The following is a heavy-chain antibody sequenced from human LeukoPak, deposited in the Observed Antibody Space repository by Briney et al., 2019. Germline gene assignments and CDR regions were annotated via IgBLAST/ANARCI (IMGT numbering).Heavy chain of an antibody. D-gene: IGHD3-10*01. CDR2: ISAYNGNT. Sequence: ASVKVSCKASGYTFTSYGISWVRQAPGQGLEWMGWISAYNGNTNYAQKLQGRVTMTTDTSTSTAYMELRSLRSDDTAVYYCARDTNGSGSYPLFYWYFDLWGRGTLVTVSS. J-gene: IGHJ2*01. CDR1: GYTFTSYG. V-gene: IGHV1-18*01. CDR3: ARDTNGSGSYPLFYWYFDL.